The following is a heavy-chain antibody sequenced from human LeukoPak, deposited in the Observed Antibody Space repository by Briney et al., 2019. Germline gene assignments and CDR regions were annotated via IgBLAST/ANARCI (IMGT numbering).Heavy chain of an antibody. D-gene: IGHD5-12*01. CDR1: GFTFSSYS. J-gene: IGHJ3*02. Sequence: GGSLRLSCAASGFTFSSYSMKWVRQAPGKGLEWVSSISSSSSYIYYADSVKGRFTISRDNAKNSLYLQMNSLRAEDTAVYYCARARRRDGYPFDIWGQGTMVTVSS. V-gene: IGHV3-21*01. CDR2: ISSSSSYI. CDR3: ARARRRDGYPFDI.